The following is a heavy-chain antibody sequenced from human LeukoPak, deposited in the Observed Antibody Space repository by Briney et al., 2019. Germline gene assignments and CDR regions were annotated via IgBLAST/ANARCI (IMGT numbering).Heavy chain of an antibody. V-gene: IGHV1-2*06. D-gene: IGHD3-22*01. CDR1: GYTLTGYY. CDR3: ASTYYYDSSGRNWFDP. Sequence: ASVRVSCKASGYTLTGYYMHWVRQAPGQGLEWMGRINPNGGGTNYAQKFQGRVTMTRDTSISTAYMELSRLRSDDTAVYYCASTYYYDSSGRNWFDPWGQGTLVTVSS. J-gene: IGHJ5*02. CDR2: INPNGGGT.